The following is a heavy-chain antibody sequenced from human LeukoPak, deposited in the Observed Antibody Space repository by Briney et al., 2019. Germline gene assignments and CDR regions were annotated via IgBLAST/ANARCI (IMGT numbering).Heavy chain of an antibody. J-gene: IGHJ5*02. D-gene: IGHD3-3*01. Sequence: SVKVSCKASGGTFSTHGISWVRQAPGQGLEWLGGVIPIFGSPNYAQKFQGRVTITTDESTSTAYMELRSLKSDDTAVYYCARDWYDFWSGFYNLWGQGTLVTVSS. V-gene: IGHV1-69*05. CDR3: ARDWYDFWSGFYNL. CDR2: VIPIFGSP. CDR1: GGTFSTHG.